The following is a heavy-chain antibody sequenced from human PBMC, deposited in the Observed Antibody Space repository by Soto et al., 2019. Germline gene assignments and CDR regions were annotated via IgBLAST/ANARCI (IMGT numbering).Heavy chain of an antibody. J-gene: IGHJ4*02. CDR1: GGSFSGYY. D-gene: IGHD3-9*01. CDR3: ARGDILTGYSY. Sequence: SETLSLTCAVYGGSFSGYYWSWIRQPPGKGLEWIGEIKYSGSTNYNPSLKSRVTMSVDTSKNQFSLKLSSVTAADTAVYYCARGDILTGYSYWGQGTLVTVS. V-gene: IGHV4-34*01. CDR2: IKYSGST.